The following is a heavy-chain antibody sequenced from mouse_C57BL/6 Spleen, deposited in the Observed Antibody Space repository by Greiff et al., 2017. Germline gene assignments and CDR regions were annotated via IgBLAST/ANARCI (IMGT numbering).Heavy chain of an antibody. Sequence: VQLQQPGAELVKPGASVKLSCKASGYTFTSYWMQWVKQRPGQGLEWIGEIDPSDSDTNYNQKFKGKATLTVDKSSSTAYMQLSSLTSEDSAVYYCAIDGDYYGSSYFDYWGQGTTLTVSS. J-gene: IGHJ2*01. CDR1: GYTFTSYW. D-gene: IGHD1-1*01. CDR2: IDPSDSDT. V-gene: IGHV1-50*01. CDR3: AIDGDYYGSSYFDY.